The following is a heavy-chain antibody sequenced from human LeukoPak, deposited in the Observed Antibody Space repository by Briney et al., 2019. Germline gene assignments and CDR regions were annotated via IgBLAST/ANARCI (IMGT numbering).Heavy chain of an antibody. CDR3: ARDSSGYQ. Sequence: GGSLRLSCAASGFTVSSNYMSWVRQAPGKGLEWVANIKEDGSEKYYGDSVKGRFTISRDNAKNSLYLEMNSLRVEDTAVYYCARDSSGYQWGQGTLVTVSS. CDR1: GFTVSSNY. D-gene: IGHD3-22*01. V-gene: IGHV3-7*01. CDR2: IKEDGSEK. J-gene: IGHJ4*02.